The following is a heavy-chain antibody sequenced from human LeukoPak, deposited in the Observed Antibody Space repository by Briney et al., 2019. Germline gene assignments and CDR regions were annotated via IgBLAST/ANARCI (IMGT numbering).Heavy chain of an antibody. CDR2: FDPEDGET. CDR3: ATEGYDSSGYHYYFDY. J-gene: IGHJ4*02. V-gene: IGHV1-24*01. CDR1: GYTLTELS. Sequence: ASVTVSCKVSGYTLTELSMHWVRQAPGKGLEWMGGFDPEDGETIYAQKFQGRVTMTEDTSTDTAYMELSSLRSEDTAVYYCATEGYDSSGYHYYFDYWGQGTLVTVSS. D-gene: IGHD3-22*01.